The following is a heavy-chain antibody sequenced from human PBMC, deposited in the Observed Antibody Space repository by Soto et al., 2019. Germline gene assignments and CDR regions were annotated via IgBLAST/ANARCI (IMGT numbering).Heavy chain of an antibody. CDR2: LYHSGDT. V-gene: IGHV4-38-2*01. J-gene: IGHJ4*02. Sequence: PSETLSLTCDVSDYAISSGSFCGWIRKPPGKGLEDIGILYHSGDTAYDPSLKSRVTLSVDTPKNQFSLKMTSVTAADTAVYYCARAGYRSEHYFDHWGQGTLVTVSS. D-gene: IGHD6-19*01. CDR1: DYAISSGSF. CDR3: ARAGYRSEHYFDH.